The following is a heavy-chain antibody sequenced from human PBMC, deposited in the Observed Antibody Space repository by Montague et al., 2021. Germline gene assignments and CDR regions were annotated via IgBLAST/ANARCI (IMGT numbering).Heavy chain of an antibody. CDR1: GFTFRNYG. Sequence: SLRLSCAGSGFTFRNYGMHWVRQAPGKGLEWVAVIWHDGSETFYADSVKGRLTISRDNSENTLYLQMDSLKAEDTAVFYCVRETLEAPGPKHQYFQYWGQGTLVTVSS. V-gene: IGHV3-33*01. J-gene: IGHJ1*01. D-gene: IGHD2-2*01. CDR3: VRETLEAPGPKHQYFQY. CDR2: IWHDGSET.